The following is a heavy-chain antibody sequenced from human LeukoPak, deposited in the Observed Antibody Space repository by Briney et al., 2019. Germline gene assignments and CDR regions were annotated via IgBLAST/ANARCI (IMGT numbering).Heavy chain of an antibody. CDR2: ISAYNGNT. V-gene: IGHV1-18*01. D-gene: IGHD3-10*01. Sequence: ASVKVSCKASGYTFTSYGISWVRQAPGQGLEWMGWISAYNGNTNYAQKLQGRVTMTTDTSTSTAYMELRSLRSDDTAVYYRAREDYYGSGSYNWFDPWGQGTLVTVSS. CDR1: GYTFTSYG. CDR3: AREDYYGSGSYNWFDP. J-gene: IGHJ5*02.